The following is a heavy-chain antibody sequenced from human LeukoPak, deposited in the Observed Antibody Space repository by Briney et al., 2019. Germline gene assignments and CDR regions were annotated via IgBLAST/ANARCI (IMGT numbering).Heavy chain of an antibody. CDR2: INPSSGGT. J-gene: IGHJ4*02. V-gene: IGHV1-2*02. D-gene: IGHD1-26*01. Sequence: GASVKVSCKASGYTFTDYYMHWVRQAPGQGLEWMGWINPSSGGTNYAQKFQGRVTVTRDTSISTAYMELRSLRSDDTAVYYCARDNSGSYGYWGQGTLVTVSS. CDR1: GYTFTDYY. CDR3: ARDNSGSYGY.